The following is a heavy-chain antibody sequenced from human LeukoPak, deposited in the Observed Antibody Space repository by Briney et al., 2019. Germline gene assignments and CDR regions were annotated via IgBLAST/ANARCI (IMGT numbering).Heavy chain of an antibody. J-gene: IGHJ4*02. D-gene: IGHD3-22*01. CDR3: AIDSSGYQDFDY. CDR2: ISSSSSTI. V-gene: IGHV3-48*04. Sequence: GGSLRLSCAASGFTVSSNYMSWVRQAPGKGLEGVSYISSSSSTIYYADSVKGRFTISRDNAKNSLYLQMNSLRAEDTAVYYCAIDSSGYQDFDYWGQGTLVTVSS. CDR1: GFTVSSNY.